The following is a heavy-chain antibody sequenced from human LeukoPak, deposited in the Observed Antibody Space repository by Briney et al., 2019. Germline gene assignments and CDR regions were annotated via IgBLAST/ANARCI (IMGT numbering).Heavy chain of an antibody. Sequence: SETLSLTCSVSGGSISSYHWSWIRQPPGRGLEWIAFFFSSGSTIYNPSLWSRVTISVDTSKNQFSLKLSSVTAADTAVYYCAGSGGDSFDYWGQGTLVTVSS. V-gene: IGHV4-59*01. CDR2: FFSSGST. CDR3: AGSGGDSFDY. CDR1: GGSISSYH. D-gene: IGHD2-15*01. J-gene: IGHJ4*02.